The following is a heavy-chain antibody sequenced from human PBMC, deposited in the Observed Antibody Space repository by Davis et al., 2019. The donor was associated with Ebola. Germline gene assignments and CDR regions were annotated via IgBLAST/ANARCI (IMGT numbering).Heavy chain of an antibody. Sequence: GSLRLSCSVSGASISPYYWSWIRQPPGKGLEWIGYIYYSGSTNYNPSLKSRVTISVDTSKNQFSLKLSSVTAADTAVYYCARATYYYDSSGYYPFDYWGQGTLVTVSS. J-gene: IGHJ4*02. V-gene: IGHV4-59*01. CDR1: GASISPYY. CDR2: IYYSGST. CDR3: ARATYYYDSSGYYPFDY. D-gene: IGHD3-22*01.